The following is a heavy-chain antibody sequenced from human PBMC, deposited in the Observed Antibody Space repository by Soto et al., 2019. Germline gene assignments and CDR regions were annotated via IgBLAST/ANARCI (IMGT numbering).Heavy chain of an antibody. D-gene: IGHD2-2*01. V-gene: IGHV1-69*08. J-gene: IGHJ4*02. CDR3: ARDSGNPLLIEY. CDR2: SIPILDVA. CDR1: GDTFSTYT. Sequence: QVQLVQSGAEVKKPGSSERVSCKASGDTFSTYTISWVLQAPGQGFEWLGRSIPILDVANYAQSFQGRVTISADKSTSTAYVEPNSLRSEDTAVYYCARDSGNPLLIEYWGQGTLVTVSS.